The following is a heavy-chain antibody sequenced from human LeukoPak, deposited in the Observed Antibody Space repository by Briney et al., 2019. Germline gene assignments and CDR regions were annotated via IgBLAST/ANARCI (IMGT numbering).Heavy chain of an antibody. CDR3: ARRPYSGTYYVDY. D-gene: IGHD1-26*01. CDR2: ISYNGGST. Sequence: GGSLRLSCAASGFTFSSYAMHWVRQAPGKRLEYVSAISYNGGSTYYANSVKGRFTISRDNSKNTLYLQMASLRTEDMAVYYCARRPYSGTYYVDYWGQGTLVTVSS. J-gene: IGHJ4*02. V-gene: IGHV3-64*01. CDR1: GFTFSSYA.